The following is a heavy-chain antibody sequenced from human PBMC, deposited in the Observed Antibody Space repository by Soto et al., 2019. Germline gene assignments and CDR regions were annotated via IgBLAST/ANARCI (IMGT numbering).Heavy chain of an antibody. V-gene: IGHV1-8*01. J-gene: IGHJ6*03. CDR3: ARRGYCTNGVCYSRYYYYYYMDV. Sequence: QVQLVQSGAEVKKPGASVKVSCKASGYTFTSYDINWVRQATGQGLEWMGWMNPNSGNTGYAQKFQGRVTMTRNTSIITAYMELSSLRSEDTAVYYCARRGYCTNGVCYSRYYYYYYMDVWGKGTTVTVSS. D-gene: IGHD2-8*01. CDR1: GYTFTSYD. CDR2: MNPNSGNT.